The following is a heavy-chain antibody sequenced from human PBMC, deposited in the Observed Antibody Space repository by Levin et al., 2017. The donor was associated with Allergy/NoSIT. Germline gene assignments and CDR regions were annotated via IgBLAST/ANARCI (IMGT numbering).Heavy chain of an antibody. J-gene: IGHJ4*02. CDR2: INEDGSDK. Sequence: PGGSLRLSCAASGFTFSSYWMSWVRQAPGKGLEWVANINEDGSDKYYVDSVKGRFTISRDYAKNSLYLQMNSLRAEDTAVYYCARAGDVGTVDYWGQGALVNVS. V-gene: IGHV3-7*01. D-gene: IGHD2-8*02. CDR3: ARAGDVGTVDY. CDR1: GFTFSSYW.